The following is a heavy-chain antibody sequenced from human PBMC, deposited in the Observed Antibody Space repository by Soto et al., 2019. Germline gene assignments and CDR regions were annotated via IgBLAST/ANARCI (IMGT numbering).Heavy chain of an antibody. V-gene: IGHV4-59*05. D-gene: IGHD3-16*01. J-gene: IGHJ6*02. CDR1: GGSISSYY. CDR2: IYYSGRT. CDR3: ARHHGPLYVGYYYDLDV. Sequence: SETLSLTCTVSGGSISSYYWSWIRQPPGKGLEWIGSIYYSGRTYYNPSLKSRITISVDTSKNQFSLKLSSVTAADTALYYCARHHGPLYVGYYYDLDVWGPGTTVTVSS.